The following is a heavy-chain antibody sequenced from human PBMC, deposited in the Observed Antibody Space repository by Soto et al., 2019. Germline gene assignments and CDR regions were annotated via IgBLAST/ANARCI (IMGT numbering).Heavy chain of an antibody. J-gene: IGHJ6*03. D-gene: IGHD2-2*01. CDR1: GFTFSSYS. Sequence: GGSLRLSCAASGFTFSSYSMNWVRQAPGKGLEWVSSISSSSSYIYYADSVKGRFTISRDNAKNSLYLQMNSLRAEDTAVYYCARDQLGVPAAIGLDYYYYMDVWGKGTTVTVSS. CDR3: ARDQLGVPAAIGLDYYYYMDV. V-gene: IGHV3-21*01. CDR2: ISSSSSYI.